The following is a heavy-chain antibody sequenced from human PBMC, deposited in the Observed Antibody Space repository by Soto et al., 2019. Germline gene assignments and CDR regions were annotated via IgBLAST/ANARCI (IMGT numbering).Heavy chain of an antibody. Sequence: SETLSLTCTVSGGSINSGGYYWSWIRQHPGKGLEWIGYIYYSGSTYYNPSLKSRVTISVDTSKNQFSLKLSSVTAADTAVYYCARVSGPGSDYWGQGTLVTVSS. CDR3: ARVSGPGSDY. D-gene: IGHD3-10*01. J-gene: IGHJ4*02. V-gene: IGHV4-31*03. CDR2: IYYSGST. CDR1: GGSINSGGYY.